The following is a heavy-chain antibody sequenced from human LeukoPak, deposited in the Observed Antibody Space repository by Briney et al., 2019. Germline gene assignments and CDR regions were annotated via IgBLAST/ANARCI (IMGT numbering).Heavy chain of an antibody. D-gene: IGHD2-15*01. J-gene: IGHJ4*02. CDR3: AKRDSSGGFPYYFDS. Sequence: GGSLRLSCAASGFTFSSYSMTWVRQAPGKGLEWASHISSSSSYKYYADSVKGRFTISRDNPKNSLYLQMNSLRADDTAVYYCAKRDSSGGFPYYFDSWGEGALVTVSS. CDR2: ISSSSSYK. V-gene: IGHV3-21*05. CDR1: GFTFSSYS.